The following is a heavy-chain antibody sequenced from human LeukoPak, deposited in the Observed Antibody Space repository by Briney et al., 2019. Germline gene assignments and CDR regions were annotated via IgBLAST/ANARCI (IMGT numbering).Heavy chain of an antibody. J-gene: IGHJ4*02. CDR1: GYTFTSYY. D-gene: IGHD1-14*01. V-gene: IGHV1-46*01. Sequence: ASVKVSCKASGYTFTSYYMHWVRQAPGQGLEWMGIINPSGGSTSYAQKFQGRVTMTRDMSTSTVYMELSSLRSEDTAVYYCARDLEIHIRHNGKMGYWGQGTLVTVSS. CDR2: INPSGGST. CDR3: ARDLEIHIRHNGKMGY.